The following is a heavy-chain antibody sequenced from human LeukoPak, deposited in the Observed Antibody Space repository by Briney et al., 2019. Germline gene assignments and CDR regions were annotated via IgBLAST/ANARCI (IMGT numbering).Heavy chain of an antibody. CDR1: GGSIYGSSYC. J-gene: IGHJ3*02. Sequence: PSETLSLTCTVSGGSIYGSSYCWGWVRQPPGKSLEWIGSIYYTGGTYHNPSLKSRVSISVDTSKNQFSLKLSSVTAADTAVYYCARSAIDAFDIWGQGTMVTVSS. D-gene: IGHD6-25*01. V-gene: IGHV4-39*07. CDR3: ARSAIDAFDI. CDR2: IYYTGGT.